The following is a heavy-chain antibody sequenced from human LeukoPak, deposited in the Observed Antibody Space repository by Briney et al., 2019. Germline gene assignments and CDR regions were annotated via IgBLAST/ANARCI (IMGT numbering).Heavy chain of an antibody. CDR2: INASGGTI. J-gene: IGHJ4*02. V-gene: IGHV3-48*02. Sequence: PGGSLRLSCAASGFAFSNHSMNRVRQAPGKGLEWISFINASGGTIYYADSVKGRFTISRDNTKNSLHLQMNSLKDEDTAIYYCARGCGGGCYLVDYWGQGTHVAVSS. CDR3: ARGCGGGCYLVDY. CDR1: GFAFSNHS. D-gene: IGHD2-21*02.